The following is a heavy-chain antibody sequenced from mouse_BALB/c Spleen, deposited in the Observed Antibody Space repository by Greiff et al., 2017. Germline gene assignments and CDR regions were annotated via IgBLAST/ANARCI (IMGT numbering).Heavy chain of an antibody. J-gene: IGHJ4*01. CDR3: AWLLEAMDY. Sequence: EVQLQQSGPELMKPGASVKISCKASGYSFTSYYMHWVKQSHGKSLEWIGYIDPFNGGTSYNQKFKGKATLTVDKTSSTAYMHLSSLTSEDSAVYYCAWLLEAMDYWGQGTSVTVSS. V-gene: IGHV1S135*01. CDR2: IDPFNGGT. CDR1: GYSFTSYY. D-gene: IGHD2-3*01.